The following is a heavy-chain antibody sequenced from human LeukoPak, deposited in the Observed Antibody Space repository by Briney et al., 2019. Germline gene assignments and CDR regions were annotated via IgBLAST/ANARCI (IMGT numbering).Heavy chain of an antibody. Sequence: SVKVPCKASGGTFSSYAISWVRQAPGQGLEWMGGIIPIFGTANYAQKFQGRVTITTDESTSTAYMELSSLRSEDTAVYYCASSGGYCSGGSCSAYWGQGTLVTVSS. J-gene: IGHJ4*02. CDR3: ASSGGYCSGGSCSAY. V-gene: IGHV1-69*05. D-gene: IGHD2-15*01. CDR1: GGTFSSYA. CDR2: IIPIFGTA.